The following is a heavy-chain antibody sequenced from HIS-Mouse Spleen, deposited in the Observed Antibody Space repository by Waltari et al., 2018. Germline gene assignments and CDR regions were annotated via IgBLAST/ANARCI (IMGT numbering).Heavy chain of an antibody. Sequence: QVQLVQSGAEVKKPGASVKVACKASGNTFTGHEMPWVRQAPGQGLEWMGWINPNSGGTNYAQKFQGRVTMTRDTSISTAYMELSRLRSDDTAVYYCARTTGGWDYWGQGTLVTVSS. D-gene: IGHD7-27*01. V-gene: IGHV1-2*02. CDR2: INPNSGGT. J-gene: IGHJ4*02. CDR3: ARTTGGWDY. CDR1: GNTFTGHE.